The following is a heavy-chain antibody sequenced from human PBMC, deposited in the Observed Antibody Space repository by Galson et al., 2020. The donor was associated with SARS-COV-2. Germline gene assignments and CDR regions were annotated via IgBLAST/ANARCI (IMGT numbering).Heavy chain of an antibody. CDR2: IKQDGSEK. CDR1: GFTFSGYW. CDR3: ARTFSWPRLIFYYYGMDV. V-gene: IGHV3-7*03. D-gene: IGHD6-13*01. Sequence: GGSLRLSCVASGFTFSGYWMSWVRQAPGKGLEWVANIKQDGSEKYYVDSVKGRFTISRDNAKNSLYLQMNSLRAEDTAVYYCARTFSWPRLIFYYYGMDVWGQGTTVTVSS. J-gene: IGHJ6*02.